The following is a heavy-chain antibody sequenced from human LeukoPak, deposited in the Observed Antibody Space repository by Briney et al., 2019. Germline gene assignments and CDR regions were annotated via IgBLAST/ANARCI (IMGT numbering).Heavy chain of an antibody. CDR3: ARDLLSSDSSSNAFDV. CDR2: IYYSGRT. CDR1: GGSISSSSYY. V-gene: IGHV4-39*07. J-gene: IGHJ3*01. Sequence: SETLSLTCTVSGGSISSSSYYWGWIRQPPGKGLEWIGSIYYSGRTYYNPSLKSRVTISVDTSSNHFSLKLSSVTAADTAVYYCARDLLSSDSSSNAFDVWGQGTMVTVSS. D-gene: IGHD2-2*01.